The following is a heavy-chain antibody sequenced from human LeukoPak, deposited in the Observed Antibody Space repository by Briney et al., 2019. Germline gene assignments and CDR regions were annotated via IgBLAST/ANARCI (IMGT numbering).Heavy chain of an antibody. D-gene: IGHD3-10*01. Sequence: ASVKVSCKASGYTFTGYYMHWVRQAPGQGLGWMGWINPNSGGTNYAQKFQGRVTMTRDTSISTAYMELSRLRSDDTAVYYCARVGGVYYGSGSYFPFDYWGQGTLVTVSS. J-gene: IGHJ4*02. CDR1: GYTFTGYY. CDR3: ARVGGVYYGSGSYFPFDY. CDR2: INPNSGGT. V-gene: IGHV1-2*02.